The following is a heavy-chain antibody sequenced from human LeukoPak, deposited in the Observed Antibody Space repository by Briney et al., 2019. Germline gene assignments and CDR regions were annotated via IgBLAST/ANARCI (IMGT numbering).Heavy chain of an antibody. CDR1: GASISNYY. CDR3: ARGLSNRSSGTRFDVFDI. CDR2: IYYSWST. V-gene: IGHV4-59*01. J-gene: IGHJ3*02. Sequence: SETLSLTCTVSGASISNYYWTWIRQPPGKGLEWIGYIYYSWSTNYRPSLKSRVTISVDTSKNQVSLSLRSVTAADTAVYYCARGLSNRSSGTRFDVFDIWGQGTMVTVSS. D-gene: IGHD6-6*01.